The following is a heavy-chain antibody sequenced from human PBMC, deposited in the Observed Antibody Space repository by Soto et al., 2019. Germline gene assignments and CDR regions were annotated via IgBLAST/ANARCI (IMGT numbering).Heavy chain of an antibody. D-gene: IGHD6-13*01. J-gene: IGHJ5*02. CDR2: IYYSGST. CDR1: GGSISSSSYF. CDR3: ARVGVIAAAVDWFDP. Sequence: SETLSLTCSVSGGSISSSSYFWGWIRQPPGKGLEWIGSIYYSGSTYYNPSLKSRVTVSVDTSKNQFSLKLSSVTAADTAVYYCARVGVIAAAVDWFDPWGQGTLVTAPQ. V-gene: IGHV4-39*01.